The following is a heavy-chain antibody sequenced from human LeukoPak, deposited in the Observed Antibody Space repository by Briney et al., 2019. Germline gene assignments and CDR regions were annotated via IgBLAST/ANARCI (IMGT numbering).Heavy chain of an antibody. D-gene: IGHD3-22*01. Sequence: GGSLRLSCAASGFTFSSYAMHWVRQAPGKGLEWVSYISSSSSTIYYADSVKGRFTISRDNAKNSLYLQMDSLRAEDTAVYYCARVAYYYDSSAAFDIWGQGTMVTVSS. V-gene: IGHV3-48*01. CDR1: GFTFSSYA. CDR3: ARVAYYYDSSAAFDI. J-gene: IGHJ3*02. CDR2: ISSSSSTI.